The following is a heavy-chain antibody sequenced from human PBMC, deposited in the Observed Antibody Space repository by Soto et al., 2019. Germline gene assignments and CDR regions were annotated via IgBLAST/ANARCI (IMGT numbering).Heavy chain of an antibody. CDR2: MSHDGSHK. V-gene: IGHV3-30*03. CDR3: ARLPRSGWDHYYKGMDV. Sequence: QVQLVESGGGVVQAGGSLGLSCTASGFTFSTYGMHWVRQAPGKGPEWVAVMSHDGSHKAFLDSVKGRFIISRDNSKNTRYLQMNSLRPDDTAVYYCARLPRSGWDHYYKGMDVWGQGTTVIVS. D-gene: IGHD6-19*01. CDR1: GFTFSTYG. J-gene: IGHJ6*02.